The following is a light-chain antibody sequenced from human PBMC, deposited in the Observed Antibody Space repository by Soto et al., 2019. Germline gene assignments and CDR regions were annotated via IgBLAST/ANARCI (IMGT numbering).Light chain of an antibody. J-gene: IGKJ5*01. CDR1: QSVSSN. CDR2: DAS. CDR3: QQYHNWPIT. Sequence: EIVLTQSPGTLSVSPGERATLSCMASQSVSSNLSWHQQKPGQAPRILLYDASTRATGIPARFSGSGSGTEFTLTISSLQSEDFAVYYCQQYHNWPITFGQGTRLEIK. V-gene: IGKV3-15*01.